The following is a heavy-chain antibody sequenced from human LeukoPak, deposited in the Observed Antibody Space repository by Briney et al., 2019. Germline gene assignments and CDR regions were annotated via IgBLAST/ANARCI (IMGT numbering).Heavy chain of an antibody. CDR3: ARWKYYCYYMDV. CDR2: ISSSGSTI. D-gene: IGHD1-1*01. V-gene: IGHV3-48*03. Sequence: GGSLRLSCAASGFTFSSYEMNWVRQAPGKGLEWVSYISSSGSTIYYADSVKGRFTISRDNAKNSLYLQMNSLRAEDTAVYYCARWKYYCYYMDVWGKGTTVTVSS. J-gene: IGHJ6*03. CDR1: GFTFSSYE.